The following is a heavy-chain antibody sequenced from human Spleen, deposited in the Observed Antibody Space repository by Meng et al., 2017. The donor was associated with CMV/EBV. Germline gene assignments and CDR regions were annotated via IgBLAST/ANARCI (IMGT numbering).Heavy chain of an antibody. D-gene: IGHD5-12*01. V-gene: IGHV3-30*04. CDR1: GFTFSNYA. J-gene: IGHJ4*02. CDR2: ISFDGSNR. Sequence: GGSLRLSCVASGFTFSNYAIHWVRQAPGRGLEWVAIISFDGSNRYYIDSVKGRFTLARDNSRVSLQMDSLRVEDTAVYYCARDFRVRYSGYLGHFDYWGQGTLVTVSS. CDR3: ARDFRVRYSGYLGHFDY.